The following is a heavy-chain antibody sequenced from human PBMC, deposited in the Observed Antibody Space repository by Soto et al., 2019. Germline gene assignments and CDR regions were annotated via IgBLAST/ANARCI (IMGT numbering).Heavy chain of an antibody. V-gene: IGHV1-69*01. CDR1: GVSFNNNG. CDR3: ARVLYYGSGSYSPYGMDV. J-gene: IGHJ6*02. CDR2: VSPPFRTS. D-gene: IGHD3-10*01. Sequence: QVQLVQSGAEVKKPGSSVKVSCKTSGVSFNNNGIGWVRQAPGHGLEWMGGVSPPFRTSNYARKFQGRISITADASTGTVNMELSRLTSEDTAQYYCARVLYYGSGSYSPYGMDVWGQGNTVTVSS.